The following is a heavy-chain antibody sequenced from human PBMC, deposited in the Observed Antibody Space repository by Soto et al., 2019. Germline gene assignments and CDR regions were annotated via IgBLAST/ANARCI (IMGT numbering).Heavy chain of an antibody. CDR2: INSNSVGT. CDR1: GYTFTGHY. J-gene: IGHJ3*02. D-gene: IGHD3-10*01. CDR3: ARQPMVRAAHGFDI. V-gene: IGHV1-2*02. Sequence: GASVKVSCKASGYTFTGHYMHWVRQAPGQGLEWMGWINSNSVGTNYAQKFQGRVTMTRDTSISTAYMELSRLRSDDTAVYYCARQPMVRAAHGFDILGQGTMVTVSS.